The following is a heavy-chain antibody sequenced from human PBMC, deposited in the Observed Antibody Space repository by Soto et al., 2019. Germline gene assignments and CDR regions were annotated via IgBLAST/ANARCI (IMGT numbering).Heavy chain of an antibody. Sequence: VQLVESGGGLVKPGGSLRLSCAASGFTFSNAWMSWVRQAPGKGLEWVGRIKSKTDGGTTDYAAPVKGRFTISRDDSKNTLYLQMNSLKTEDTAVYYCTTDPTPGLKTDYWGQGTLVTVSS. CDR2: IKSKTDGGTT. V-gene: IGHV3-15*01. J-gene: IGHJ4*02. CDR1: GFTFSNAW. CDR3: TTDPTPGLKTDY. D-gene: IGHD2-15*01.